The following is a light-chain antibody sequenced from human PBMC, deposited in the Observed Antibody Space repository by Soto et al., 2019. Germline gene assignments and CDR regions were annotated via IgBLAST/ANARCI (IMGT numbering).Light chain of an antibody. CDR1: QNIGSY. V-gene: IGKV3-11*01. Sequence: EIVLTQSPVTLSLSPGERATLSCRASQNIGSYLAWYQQKPGQAPRLLIYDASNRATGIPARFSGFGSGTDFTLTISSLEPEDFALYYCQHRSNWPTITFGQGTRLEIK. J-gene: IGKJ5*01. CDR2: DAS. CDR3: QHRSNWPTIT.